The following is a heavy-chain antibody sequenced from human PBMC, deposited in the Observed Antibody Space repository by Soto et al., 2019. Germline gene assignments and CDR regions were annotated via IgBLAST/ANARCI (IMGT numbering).Heavy chain of an antibody. J-gene: IGHJ6*03. CDR1: GFTFSSYA. CDR3: AKAAEDSSGWYLAQLQNYYYMDV. D-gene: IGHD6-19*01. V-gene: IGHV3-23*01. Sequence: EVQLLESGGGLVQPGGSLRLSCAASGFTFSSYAMSWVRQAPGKGLEWVSAISGSGGSTYYADSVKGRFTISRDNSKNTLYLQMNSLRAEDTAVYYCAKAAEDSSGWYLAQLQNYYYMDVWGKGTTVTVSS. CDR2: ISGSGGST.